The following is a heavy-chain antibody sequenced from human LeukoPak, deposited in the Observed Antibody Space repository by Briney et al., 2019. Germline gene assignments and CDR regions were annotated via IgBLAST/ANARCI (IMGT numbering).Heavy chain of an antibody. Sequence: QPGRSLRLSCAASGFTFSSYAMHWVRQAPGKGLEWVAVISYGGSNKYYADSVKGRFTISRDNSKNTLYLQMNSLRAEDTAVYYCARDSVLYGLYSWFSVWGQGTLVTVSS. CDR2: ISYGGSNK. D-gene: IGHD2-8*01. J-gene: IGHJ4*02. CDR1: GFTFSSYA. V-gene: IGHV3-30-3*01. CDR3: ARDSVLYGLYSWFSV.